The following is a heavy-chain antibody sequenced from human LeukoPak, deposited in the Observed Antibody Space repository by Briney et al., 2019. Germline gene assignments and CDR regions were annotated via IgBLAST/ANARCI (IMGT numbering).Heavy chain of an antibody. Sequence: SETLSLTCTVSGGSISSSSYYWGWIRQPPGKGLEWIGSIYYSGSTYYNPSLKSRVTISVDTSKNQFSLKLSSVTAADTAVYYCARSHLMYYDILTGYYGGAVFDYWGQGTLVTVSS. V-gene: IGHV4-39*07. CDR1: GGSISSSSYY. CDR3: ARSHLMYYDILTGYYGGAVFDY. CDR2: IYYSGST. D-gene: IGHD3-9*01. J-gene: IGHJ4*02.